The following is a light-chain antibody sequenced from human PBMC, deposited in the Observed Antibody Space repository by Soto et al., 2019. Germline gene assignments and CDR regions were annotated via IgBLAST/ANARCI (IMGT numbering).Light chain of an antibody. CDR2: GAF. Sequence: TQSPSTLSASVGDRVTVTCRSSQSVSSSYLAWYQQKPGQAPRLLIYGAFNRATGIPARFSGSGSGADFTLTISSLEPEDFAVYYCQQRNIWPPVTFGQWSRLEVK. CDR1: QSVSSSY. J-gene: IGKJ5*01. CDR3: QQRNIWPPVT. V-gene: IGKV3D-20*02.